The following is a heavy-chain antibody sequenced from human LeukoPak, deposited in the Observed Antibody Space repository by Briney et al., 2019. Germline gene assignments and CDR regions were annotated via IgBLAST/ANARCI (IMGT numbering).Heavy chain of an antibody. CDR1: GFTFSSYS. J-gene: IGHJ4*02. Sequence: GGSLRLSCAASGFTFSSYSMNWVRQAPGKGLEWVSSISSSSSYIYYADSVKGRFTISRDNAKNSLYLQMNSLGAEDTAVYYCARVGGLVIIYWGQGTLVTVSS. D-gene: IGHD3/OR15-3a*01. CDR3: ARVGGLVIIY. CDR2: ISSSSSYI. V-gene: IGHV3-21*01.